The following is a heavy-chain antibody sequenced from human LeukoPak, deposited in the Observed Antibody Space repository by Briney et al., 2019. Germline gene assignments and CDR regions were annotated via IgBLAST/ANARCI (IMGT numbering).Heavy chain of an antibody. J-gene: IGHJ4*02. V-gene: IGHV4-34*01. Sequence: SETLSLTCAVYGGSFSGYYWSWIRQPPGKGLEWIGEINHSGSTNYNPSLKSRVTISVDTSKNQFSLKLSSVTAADTAVYYCASALVGLSPIDYWGQGTLVTASS. CDR3: ASALVGLSPIDY. D-gene: IGHD2-15*01. CDR1: GGSFSGYY. CDR2: INHSGST.